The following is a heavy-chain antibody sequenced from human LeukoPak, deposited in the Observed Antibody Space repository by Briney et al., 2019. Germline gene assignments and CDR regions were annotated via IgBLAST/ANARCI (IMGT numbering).Heavy chain of an antibody. J-gene: IGHJ4*02. V-gene: IGHV5-51*01. Sequence: RGESLKISCEGSGYSFTSYWIAWVRQMPGKGLEWMGIIYPADSDTIYSPSFQGQVTLSADTSSRTAYLQWTSLKASDTAIYYCARQWFTTSSRNPYYFDYWGQGTLVTVSS. D-gene: IGHD6-6*01. CDR2: IYPADSDT. CDR3: ARQWFTTSSRNPYYFDY. CDR1: GYSFTSYW.